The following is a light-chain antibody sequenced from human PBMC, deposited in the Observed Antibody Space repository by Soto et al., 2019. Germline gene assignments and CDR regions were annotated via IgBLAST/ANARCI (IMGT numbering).Light chain of an antibody. V-gene: IGLV2-23*02. CDR3: LSFTSSTLPLV. J-gene: IGLJ3*02. CDR1: ASDIGSYDL. Sequence: QSALTQPASVSGSPGQSITMSCTGTASDIGSYDLVSWYQQHPGKAPKLIIFDVSQRPSGVSGRFSGSKSGTTASLTISGLQAEDEAHYYCLSFTSSTLPLVFGGGTKVTVL. CDR2: DVS.